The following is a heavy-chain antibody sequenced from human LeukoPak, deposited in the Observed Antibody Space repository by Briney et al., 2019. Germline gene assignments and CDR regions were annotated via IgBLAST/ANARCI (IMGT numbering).Heavy chain of an antibody. Sequence: GSLRLSCAASGFTFSSYEMNWVRQAPGKGLEWVSYISSSGSTIYYADSVKGRFTISRDNAKRSVYLQMNSLGVEGTAVYYCARDIHSVAFDIWGQGTMVTVSS. CDR1: GFTFSSYE. CDR2: ISSSGSTI. V-gene: IGHV3-48*03. CDR3: ARDIHSVAFDI. J-gene: IGHJ3*02.